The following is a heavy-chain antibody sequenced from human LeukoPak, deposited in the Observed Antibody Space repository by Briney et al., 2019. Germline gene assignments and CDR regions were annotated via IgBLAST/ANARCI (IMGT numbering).Heavy chain of an antibody. Sequence: GASVKVSCKASGYTFTSYDIHWVRQATGQGLEWMGWMNPNSGNTGYAQKFQGRVTMTRNTSISTAYMELSSLRSEDTAVYYCARGGSYLDYFDYWGQGTLVTVSS. D-gene: IGHD1-26*01. CDR2: MNPNSGNT. CDR3: ARGGSYLDYFDY. V-gene: IGHV1-8*01. J-gene: IGHJ4*02. CDR1: GYTFTSYD.